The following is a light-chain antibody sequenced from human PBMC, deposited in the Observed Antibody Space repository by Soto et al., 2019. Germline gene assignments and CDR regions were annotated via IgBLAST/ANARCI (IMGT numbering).Light chain of an antibody. CDR2: GAS. V-gene: IGKV1-27*01. Sequence: DLQMTQSPASLSASVGDRVTITCRASQGISYHVAWYQQKPGKVPKLLIYGASTLQSGVPSRFSGSGSGTDFTLTISSLQPEDFATYYCQKYNGAPRTFGQRTKV. CDR3: QKYNGAPRT. CDR1: QGISYH. J-gene: IGKJ1*01.